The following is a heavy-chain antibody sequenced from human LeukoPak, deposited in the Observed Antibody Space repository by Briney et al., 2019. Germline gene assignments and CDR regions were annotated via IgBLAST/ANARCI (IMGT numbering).Heavy chain of an antibody. CDR3: ARADLGFCISTSCYPGY. V-gene: IGHV1-46*01. J-gene: IGHJ4*02. CDR2: INPSDGSI. CDR1: GYTFSTYY. D-gene: IGHD2-2*01. Sequence: ASVKVSCKASGYTFSTYYVHWVRQAPGQGLEWMGIINPSDGSISYAQKFQGRVTMTRDTSTSTVYMEVSSLRSEDTAVYYCARADLGFCISTSCYPGYWGQGTLVTVSS.